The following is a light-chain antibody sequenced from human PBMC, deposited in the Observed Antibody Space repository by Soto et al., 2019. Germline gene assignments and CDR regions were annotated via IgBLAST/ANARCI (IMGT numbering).Light chain of an antibody. V-gene: IGLV7-46*01. CDR1: TGAVTSGHY. J-gene: IGLJ3*02. CDR2: DTS. Sequence: QAVVTQEPSLTVSPGGTVTLTCGSSTGAVTSGHYPYWFQQKPGHAPRTLIYDTSNKHSWTPARFSGSLLGGKAALTLSGAQPEDEAEYYCLLSYSDTRRVFGGGTKVT. CDR3: LLSYSDTRRV.